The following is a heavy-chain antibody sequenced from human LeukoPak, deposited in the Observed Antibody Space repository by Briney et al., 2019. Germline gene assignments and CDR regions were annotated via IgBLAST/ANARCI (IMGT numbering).Heavy chain of an antibody. Sequence: GGSLRLSCAASGFTFSDYYMSWVRQAPGKGLEWVSYIGPSGASIYYAASVKGRFTISRDNAKNSLYLQMNSLRAEDTALYYCATELYSSSWYPLRFDPWGQGTLVTVSS. J-gene: IGHJ5*02. CDR3: ATELYSSSWYPLRFDP. V-gene: IGHV3-11*01. CDR2: IGPSGASI. D-gene: IGHD6-13*01. CDR1: GFTFSDYY.